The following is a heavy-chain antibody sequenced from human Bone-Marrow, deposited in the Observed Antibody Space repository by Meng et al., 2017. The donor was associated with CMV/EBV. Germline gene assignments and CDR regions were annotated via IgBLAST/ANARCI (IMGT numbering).Heavy chain of an antibody. J-gene: IGHJ1*01. V-gene: IGHV1-2*02. Sequence: DSVKVSCKASGYTFSGYYIHGVRQAPGQGLEWMGWISPDTGGTNYAQKFQGRDTMTRDTSISTAYMELTSLRSDDTAVYYCATNWNHEGLVGTWVQGTLVTVSS. CDR1: GYTFSGYY. CDR2: ISPDTGGT. D-gene: IGHD1-1*01. CDR3: ATNWNHEGLVGT.